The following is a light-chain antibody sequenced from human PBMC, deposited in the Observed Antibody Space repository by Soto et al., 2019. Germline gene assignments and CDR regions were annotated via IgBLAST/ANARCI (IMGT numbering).Light chain of an antibody. CDR1: QGINNY. CDR3: LQHNTSPLT. Sequence: DIQMIQSPSAVSASVGDRVTITCRASQGINNYLAWFQQKPGKAPKRLIYAASTLQTGVPSRFSGSGSGTEFTLTISSLQPEDFATYYCLQHNTSPLTFGGGTKVDIK. V-gene: IGKV1-17*03. CDR2: AAS. J-gene: IGKJ4*01.